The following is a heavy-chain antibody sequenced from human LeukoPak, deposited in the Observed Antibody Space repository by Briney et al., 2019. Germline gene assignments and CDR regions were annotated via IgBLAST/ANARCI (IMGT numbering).Heavy chain of an antibody. CDR2: IGGSGGST. D-gene: IGHD4-23*01. V-gene: IGHV3-23*01. CDR1: GFTFSNFA. J-gene: IGHJ3*02. CDR3: ARDSQRWSDAFDI. Sequence: GGSLRLSCAASGFTFSNFAMTWGRQAPGKGLEWVSSIGGSGGSTYYADSVKGRFTISRDNAKNSLYLQMNSLRAEDTAVYYCARDSQRWSDAFDIWGQGTMVTVSS.